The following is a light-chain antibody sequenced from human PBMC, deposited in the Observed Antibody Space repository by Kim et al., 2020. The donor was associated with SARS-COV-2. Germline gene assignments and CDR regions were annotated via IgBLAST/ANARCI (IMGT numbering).Light chain of an antibody. CDR3: QVLDTPIDHYV. CDR1: NIGSKS. Sequence: SYELTQPPSVSVAPGKTATITCGGNNIGSKSVQWYQQKPGQAPVLVIYDDRDRPSGIPERFSGSNSGNMATLTISRVEAGDEADYFFQVLDTPIDHYV. J-gene: IGLJ1*01. V-gene: IGLV3-21*04. CDR2: DDR.